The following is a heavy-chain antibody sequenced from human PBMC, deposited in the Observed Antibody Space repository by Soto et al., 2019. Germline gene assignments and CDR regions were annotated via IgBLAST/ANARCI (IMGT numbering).Heavy chain of an antibody. J-gene: IGHJ6*02. CDR3: ARGGSRAIGYQHYHGMDV. V-gene: IGHV3-33*01. CDR2: IWSDGSGR. Sequence: GGSLRLSCATSGFSFSTYGMHWVRRAPGKGLEWVAVIWSDGSGRYYGDSVKGRFSISRDSSRNTVFLQMSSLKVEDTAVYYCARGGSRAIGYQHYHGMDVWGQGTTVTVSS. CDR1: GFSFSTYG. D-gene: IGHD3-16*01.